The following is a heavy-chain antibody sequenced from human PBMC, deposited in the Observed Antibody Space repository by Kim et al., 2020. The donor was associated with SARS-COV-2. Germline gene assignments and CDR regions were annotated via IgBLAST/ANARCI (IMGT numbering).Heavy chain of an antibody. CDR2: ISADGDYT. CDR1: GFTFNILG. CDR3: ATDCSNPNCFSFH. D-gene: IGHD2-21*01. J-gene: IGHJ1*01. Sequence: GGSLRLSCAASGFTFNILGMSWVRQPPGKGLEWVSSISADGDYTFYPDSVKGRFIISRDNSKNTMSLQMNCLRADDTAVYYCATDCSNPNCFSFHW. V-gene: IGHV3-23*01.